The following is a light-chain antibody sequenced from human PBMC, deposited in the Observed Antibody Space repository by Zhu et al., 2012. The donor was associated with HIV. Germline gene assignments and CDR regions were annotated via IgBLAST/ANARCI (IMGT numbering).Light chain of an antibody. V-gene: IGKV3-20*01. Sequence: EIVLTQSPGTLSLSPGERATLSCRASDSVNRDYVAWYQQKVGQAPRLPIYDTSSRATGIPDRFSGSGSGTDFSLSISRLEPEDFAVYYCQQYGAALRTFGQGTKVEIK. CDR1: DSVNRDY. J-gene: IGKJ1*01. CDR3: QQYGAALRT. CDR2: DTS.